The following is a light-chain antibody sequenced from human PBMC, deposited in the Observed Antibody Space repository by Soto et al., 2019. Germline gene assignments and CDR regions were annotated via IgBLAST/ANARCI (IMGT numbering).Light chain of an antibody. J-gene: IGLJ2*01. Sequence: QPVLTQPPSASGTPGQRVTISCSGSSSNIGSHTVNWYQQLPGTAPKLLVYSNNQRPSGVPDRFSGSKSGTSASLAISGLQSEDEADYYCAAWDDSLNGHVVFGGGTQLTVL. CDR3: AAWDDSLNGHVV. CDR1: SSNIGSHT. CDR2: SNN. V-gene: IGLV1-44*01.